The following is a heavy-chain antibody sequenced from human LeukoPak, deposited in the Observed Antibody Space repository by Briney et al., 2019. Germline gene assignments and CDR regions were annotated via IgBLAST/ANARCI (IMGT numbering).Heavy chain of an antibody. V-gene: IGHV3-66*01. J-gene: IGHJ4*02. Sequence: GGSLRLSCAASGFTVSSNYMSWVRQAPGKGLEWVSIIYSGGSTYYADSVKGRFTISRDNSKNTLYLQMNSLRAEDTAVYYCAREGGDYTSGSYNDFWGQGTLVTVSS. CDR2: IYSGGST. CDR1: GFTVSSNY. D-gene: IGHD3-10*01. CDR3: AREGGDYTSGSYNDF.